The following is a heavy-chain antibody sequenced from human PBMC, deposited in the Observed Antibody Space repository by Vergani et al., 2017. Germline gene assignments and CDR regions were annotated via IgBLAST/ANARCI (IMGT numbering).Heavy chain of an antibody. Sequence: QVQLVQSGAEVKKPGASVKVFCKASGYKFTDYYMHWVRQDPGQGVEWMGWIKSDSGGTNYAQKFQGRVTMTRDTSISTAYMELSRRGSDDTALYYCAGNVYSRGRKYYYYMDVWGKGTTVTVPS. CDR2: IKSDSGGT. D-gene: IGHD1-26*01. V-gene: IGHV1-2*02. CDR3: AGNVYSRGRKYYYYMDV. CDR1: GYKFTDYY. J-gene: IGHJ6*03.